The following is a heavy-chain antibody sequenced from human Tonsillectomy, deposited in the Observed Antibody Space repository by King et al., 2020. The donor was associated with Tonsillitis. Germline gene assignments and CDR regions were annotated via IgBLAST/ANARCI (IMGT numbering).Heavy chain of an antibody. V-gene: IGHV1-18*01. D-gene: IGHD2-2*02. CDR2: ISAYNSNT. J-gene: IGHJ5*02. CDR3: ARAYCRSTSCYTGNWFDP. CDR1: GYTFTNYG. Sequence: VQLVESGAEVKKPGASVKVSCKASGYTFTNYGISWVRQAPGQGLEWMGWISAYNSNTNYAQKHQGRVTMTTDTSTSTAYMELRSLSSDDTAVYYCARAYCRSTSCYTGNWFDPWGQGTQVTVSS.